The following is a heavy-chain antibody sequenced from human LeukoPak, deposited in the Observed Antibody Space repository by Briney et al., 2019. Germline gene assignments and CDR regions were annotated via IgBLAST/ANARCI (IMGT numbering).Heavy chain of an antibody. CDR1: GGSISSGGYS. V-gene: IGHV4-30-2*01. D-gene: IGHD2-21*02. Sequence: SQTLSLTCAVSGGSISSGGYSWSWIRQPPGKGLEWIGYIYHSGSTYYNPSLKSRVTISVDRSKNQVSLKLTSVTAADTAVYYCARGRCGGDCYLDYWGQGTLVTVSS. CDR3: ARGRCGGDCYLDY. CDR2: IYHSGST. J-gene: IGHJ4*02.